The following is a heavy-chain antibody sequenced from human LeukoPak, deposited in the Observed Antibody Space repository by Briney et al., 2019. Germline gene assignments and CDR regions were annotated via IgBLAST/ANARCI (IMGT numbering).Heavy chain of an antibody. CDR1: GDSITRGSYF. V-gene: IGHV4-61*02. CDR2: IHTSSRV. CDR3: TRDRGNGEYGDYFDF. D-gene: IGHD4-17*01. Sequence: PSETLSLTCSVSGDSITRGSYFWNWIRQPAGKGLEWIGRIHTSSRVNYKPSLMSRVTISIDTSRNLVSLRPTSVTASDAAVYFCTRDRGNGEYGDYFDFWGQGTLVSVSS. J-gene: IGHJ4*02.